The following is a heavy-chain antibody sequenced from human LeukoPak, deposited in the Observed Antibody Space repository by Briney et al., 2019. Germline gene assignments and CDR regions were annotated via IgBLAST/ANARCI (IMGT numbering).Heavy chain of an antibody. V-gene: IGHV3-73*01. CDR3: TRDRGTYNWLDP. Sequence: GGSLRLSCASSGFTLSDSAIHWVREASGKGLEWVGLIDRPAKSYATAYGASVGGRFTISRDDSKNTAYLQMDSLKTEDTALYYCTRDRGTYNWLDPWGQGTLVTVSS. J-gene: IGHJ5*02. CDR1: GFTLSDSA. CDR2: IDRPAKSYAT. D-gene: IGHD1-26*01.